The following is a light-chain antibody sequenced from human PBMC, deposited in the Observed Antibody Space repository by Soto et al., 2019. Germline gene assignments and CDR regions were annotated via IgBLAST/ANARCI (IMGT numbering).Light chain of an antibody. Sequence: QSVLTQPPSVSGAPGQRVTISCTGSSSNIGAHYDVHWYQQLPGTAPKLLIYGNSNRPSGVPDRFSRSKSGTSASLAITGLQAEDEADYYCQSYDNSLSVYVFGTGTKLTVL. CDR3: QSYDNSLSVYV. V-gene: IGLV1-40*01. J-gene: IGLJ1*01. CDR2: GNS. CDR1: SSNIGAHYD.